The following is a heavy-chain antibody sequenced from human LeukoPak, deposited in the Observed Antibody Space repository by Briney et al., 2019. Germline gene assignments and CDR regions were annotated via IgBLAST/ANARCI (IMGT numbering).Heavy chain of an antibody. CDR3: ARGQWSLYYFDF. CDR1: GGSVSSGSYY. Sequence: SETLSLTCTVSGGSVSSGSYYWSWIRQPPGKGLEWIGYIYYSGSTNYNPSLKSRVTISVDTSKNQFSLKLSSVTAADTAVYYWARGQWSLYYFDFWGQGTLVTGSS. D-gene: IGHD6-19*01. J-gene: IGHJ4*02. CDR2: IYYSGST. V-gene: IGHV4-61*01.